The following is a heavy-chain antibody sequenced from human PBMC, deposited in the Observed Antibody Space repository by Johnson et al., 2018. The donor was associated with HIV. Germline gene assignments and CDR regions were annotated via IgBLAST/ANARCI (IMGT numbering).Heavy chain of an antibody. V-gene: IGHV3-30*02. Sequence: QVQLVESGGGVVQPGRSLRLSCAASGFTFSSYAMHWVRQAPGKGLEWVAVIRYDGSNKYYADSVKGRFTISRDNSKNTLYLQMNSLRAEDTAVYYCAKELIAPAAFDIWGQGTMVTVSS. J-gene: IGHJ3*02. CDR2: IRYDGSNK. D-gene: IGHD2-21*01. CDR1: GFTFSSYA. CDR3: AKELIAPAAFDI.